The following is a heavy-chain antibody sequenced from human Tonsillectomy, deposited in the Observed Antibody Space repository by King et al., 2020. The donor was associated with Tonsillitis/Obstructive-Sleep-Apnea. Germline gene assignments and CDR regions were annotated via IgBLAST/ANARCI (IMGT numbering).Heavy chain of an antibody. CDR3: ARSYGSGSYFDY. Sequence: QLQESGPGLVRPSETLSLTCTVSGGSISSYYWSWIRPPPGKGLEWIGYIHYSGSTKYNPSLTSRVTISVDTSKNQFSLKLSSVTAADTAVYYCARSYGSGSYFDYWGQGALVSVSS. D-gene: IGHD3-10*01. J-gene: IGHJ4*02. V-gene: IGHV4-59*01. CDR2: IHYSGST. CDR1: GGSISSYY.